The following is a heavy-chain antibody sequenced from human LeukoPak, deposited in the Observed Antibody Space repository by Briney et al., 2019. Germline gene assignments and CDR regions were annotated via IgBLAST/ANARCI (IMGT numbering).Heavy chain of an antibody. D-gene: IGHD3-10*01. V-gene: IGHV4-39*07. CDR2: IYYSGST. J-gene: IGHJ4*02. Sequence: SETLSLTCTVSGGSISSSSYYWGWIRQPPGKGLEWIGNIYYSGSTYYNPSLKSRLTISVDTSKNQFSLKLSSVTAADTAVYYCAREGVSHSYFFDYWGQGTLVTVPS. CDR1: GGSISSSSYY. CDR3: AREGVSHSYFFDY.